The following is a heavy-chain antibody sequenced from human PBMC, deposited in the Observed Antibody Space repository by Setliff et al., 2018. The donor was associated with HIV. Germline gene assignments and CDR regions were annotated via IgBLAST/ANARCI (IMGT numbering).Heavy chain of an antibody. CDR2: MNPDSRNT. CDR3: ARARTDYYDRRRRSHYYIDV. Sequence: GASVKVSCKPSGYTFTNYDINWVRQAAGQGLEWMGWMNPDSRNTGYAQRFEGSVTMTRDTSISTAYMELNNVKFEDTAIYYCARARTDYYDRRRRSHYYIDVWARGATVTVSS. CDR1: GYTFTNYD. V-gene: IGHV1-8*02. D-gene: IGHD3-22*01. J-gene: IGHJ6*03.